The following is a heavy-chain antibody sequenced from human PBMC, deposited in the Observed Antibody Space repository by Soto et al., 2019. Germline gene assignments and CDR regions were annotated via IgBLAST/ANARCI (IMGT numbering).Heavy chain of an antibody. D-gene: IGHD4-17*01. CDR2: ITPSGGST. J-gene: IGHJ4*02. CDR1: GYTLTIYY. CDR3: ARVSIDTVTTSSGYFDY. Sequence: ASVKVSCKASGYTLTIYYMHWVRQAPGQGLEWMGIITPSGGSTSYAQKFQGRVTMTRDTSTSTVYMELSSLRSEDTAVYYCARVSIDTVTTSSGYFDYGGQGTLVTVYS. V-gene: IGHV1-46*01.